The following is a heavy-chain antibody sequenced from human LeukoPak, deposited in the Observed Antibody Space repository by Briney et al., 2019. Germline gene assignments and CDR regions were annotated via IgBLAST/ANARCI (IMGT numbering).Heavy chain of an antibody. CDR1: GYSFTSYW. CDR3: ARHGKLSSSRNWFDP. J-gene: IGHJ5*02. Sequence: LGESLKFPCKPSGYSFTSYWIGWVGQMHGKGLDWMGIFYIDDFDVRYSPSFQGQVTISADKSITTAYLQWSSLKASDTAIYYCARHGKLSSSRNWFDPWGQGTLVTVSS. CDR2: FYIDDFDV. V-gene: IGHV5-51*01. D-gene: IGHD1-26*01.